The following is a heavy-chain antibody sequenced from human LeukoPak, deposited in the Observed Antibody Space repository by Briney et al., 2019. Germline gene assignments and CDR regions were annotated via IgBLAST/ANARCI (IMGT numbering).Heavy chain of an antibody. J-gene: IGHJ4*02. CDR3: ARGSQSYYFDY. V-gene: IGHV3-20*04. Sequence: GGSLRLSCAASGFTFDDYGMSWVRQAPGKGLEWVSGINWNGGSTAYAVSVKGRFTISRDNAKNSLYLEMNSLRAEDTALYYCARGSQSYYFDYWGQGTLVTVSS. CDR2: INWNGGST. CDR1: GFTFDDYG.